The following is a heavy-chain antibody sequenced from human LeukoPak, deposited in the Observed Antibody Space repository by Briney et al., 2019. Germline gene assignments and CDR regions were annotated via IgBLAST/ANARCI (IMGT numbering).Heavy chain of an antibody. CDR2: ISSTGAGT. V-gene: IGHV3-23*01. J-gene: IGHJ4*02. Sequence: GGSLRLSCAASGFTFSRYAMSWVRQAAGKGLEWVSTISSTGAGTYYADSVKGRFTISRDNSKNTLYLQMNSLRVEDTAVYYCAKAGLVRGGALDSWGQGTLVTAPS. CDR1: GFTFSRYA. D-gene: IGHD4/OR15-4a*01. CDR3: AKAGLVRGGALDS.